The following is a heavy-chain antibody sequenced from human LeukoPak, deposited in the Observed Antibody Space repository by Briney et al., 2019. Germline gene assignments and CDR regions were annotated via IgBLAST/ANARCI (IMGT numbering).Heavy chain of an antibody. V-gene: IGHV3-23*01. CDR1: GFTFSSYG. J-gene: IGHJ4*02. Sequence: GGSLRLSCAASGFTFSSYGMSWVRQAPGKELEWVSAISGSGGSTYYADSVKGRFTISRDNAKNSLYLQMNSLRAEDTAVYYCARGTAAAKIDYWGQGTLVTVSS. D-gene: IGHD6-13*01. CDR3: ARGTAAAKIDY. CDR2: ISGSGGST.